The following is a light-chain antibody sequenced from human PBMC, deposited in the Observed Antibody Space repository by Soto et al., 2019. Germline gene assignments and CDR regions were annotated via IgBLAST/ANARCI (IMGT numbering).Light chain of an antibody. Sequence: EIVMTQSPATLSMSPGERATLSCRASQSISINLARYQQKPGQAPRLLIYGASARATDVPARFSGSGSGTEFTLTISSLQSEDFAVYYCQHYNDWLITFGQGTRLEIK. J-gene: IGKJ5*01. V-gene: IGKV3-15*01. CDR1: QSISIN. CDR2: GAS. CDR3: QHYNDWLIT.